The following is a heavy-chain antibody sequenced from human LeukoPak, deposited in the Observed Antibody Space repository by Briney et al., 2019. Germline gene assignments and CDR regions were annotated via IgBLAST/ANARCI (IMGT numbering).Heavy chain of an antibody. Sequence: QAGGSLRLSCAASGFTFSSYAMSWVRQAPGKGLEWVSAISGSGGSTYYADSVKGRFTISRDNSKNTLYLQMNSLRAEDTAVYYCAKDLDCLLGCDWNEQFDYWGQGTLVTVSS. J-gene: IGHJ4*02. D-gene: IGHD1-1*01. V-gene: IGHV3-23*01. CDR2: ISGSGGST. CDR1: GFTFSSYA. CDR3: AKDLDCLLGCDWNEQFDY.